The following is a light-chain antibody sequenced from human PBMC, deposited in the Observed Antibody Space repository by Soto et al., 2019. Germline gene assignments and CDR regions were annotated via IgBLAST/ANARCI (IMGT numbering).Light chain of an antibody. V-gene: IGKV1-5*03. CDR1: QTIIIW. Sequence: DIQMTQSPSTLSGSVGDRVTISCGASQTIIIWLAWYQQKPGKAPKILIYKASSLESGVPSRFSGSGSGTEFTLTISSLQPDDFATYYCQQYSTYTPRTFGQGTKVDIK. J-gene: IGKJ1*01. CDR3: QQYSTYTPRT. CDR2: KAS.